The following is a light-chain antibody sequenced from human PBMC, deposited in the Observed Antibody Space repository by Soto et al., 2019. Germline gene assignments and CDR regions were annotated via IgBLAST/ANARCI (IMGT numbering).Light chain of an antibody. CDR2: AAS. Sequence: DVRVTQSPSSLSASVRDRVTITGRASQGISNYLAWYQQKPGTVPKLLISAASTLQRGVPSRFSGGGSGTDFTLTISSLQPEDVATYYCQKYNSAPWTFGQGSKVDIK. J-gene: IGKJ1*01. CDR3: QKYNSAPWT. V-gene: IGKV1-27*01. CDR1: QGISNY.